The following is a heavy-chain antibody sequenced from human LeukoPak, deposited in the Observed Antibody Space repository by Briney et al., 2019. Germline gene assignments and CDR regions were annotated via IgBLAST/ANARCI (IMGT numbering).Heavy chain of an antibody. CDR1: GFTFCNAW. J-gene: IGHJ4*02. V-gene: IGHV3-15*07. CDR3: TTDLGDY. D-gene: IGHD3-16*01. Sequence: KPGGSLRLSCAASGFTFCNAWINWVRQAPGRGLEWVGRIKSKSDGGTTEYAAPVKDRFSISRDDSKNTVYLQMNSLKTEDTAIYYCTTDLGDYWGQGTLVTVSS. CDR2: IKSKSDGGTT.